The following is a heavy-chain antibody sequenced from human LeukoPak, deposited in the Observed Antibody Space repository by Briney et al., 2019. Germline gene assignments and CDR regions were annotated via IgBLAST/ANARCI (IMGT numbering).Heavy chain of an antibody. V-gene: IGHV4-61*01. CDR1: GGSVSSGSYY. J-gene: IGHJ3*02. D-gene: IGHD5-18*01. CDR3: ARGGGYSYGYAFDI. Sequence: SETLSLTCTVSGGSVSSGSYYWSWIRQPPGKGLEWIGYIYYSGGTIYNPSLKSRVSISIDTSKNQFSLKLSSVTAADTAVFYCARGGGYSYGYAFDIWGQGTMVTVS. CDR2: IYYSGGT.